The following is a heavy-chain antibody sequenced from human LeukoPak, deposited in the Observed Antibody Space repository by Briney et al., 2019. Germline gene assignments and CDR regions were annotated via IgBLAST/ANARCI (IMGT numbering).Heavy chain of an antibody. D-gene: IGHD3-10*01. CDR3: ARTQGLSGITMVRGVIVPFDY. CDR1: GYTFTSYD. Sequence: ASVKVSCKASGYTFTSYDINWVRQATGQGLEWMGWMNPNSGNTGYAQKFQGRVTMTRNTSISTAHMELSSLRSEDTAVYYCARTQGLSGITMVRGVIVPFDYWGQGTLVTVSS. CDR2: MNPNSGNT. J-gene: IGHJ4*02. V-gene: IGHV1-8*01.